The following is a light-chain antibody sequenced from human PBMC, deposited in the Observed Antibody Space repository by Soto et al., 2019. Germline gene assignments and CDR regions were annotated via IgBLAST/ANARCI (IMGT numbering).Light chain of an antibody. J-gene: IGKJ1*01. Sequence: DIQMTQSPSTLSGSVGDIAAITCRASQSISSWLAWYQQKPGKAPKLLIYKASTLKSGVPSRFSGSGSGTEFTLTISSLQPDDFATYYCQQYTSNSETFGQGTKVDIK. CDR3: QQYTSNSET. CDR2: KAS. V-gene: IGKV1-5*03. CDR1: QSISSW.